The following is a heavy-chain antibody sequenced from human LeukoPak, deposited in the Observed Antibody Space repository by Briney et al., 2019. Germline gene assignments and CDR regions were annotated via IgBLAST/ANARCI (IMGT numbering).Heavy chain of an antibody. CDR2: ISAYDGNT. J-gene: IGHJ6*03. Sequence: ASVKVSCKASGYTFTSYGISWVRQAPGQGLEWMGWISAYDGNTNYAQKLQGRVTVTTDTSTSTAYMELRSLRSDDTAVYYCARDPPYYDFWSGYLTSNYYYYMDVWGKGTTVTVSS. V-gene: IGHV1-18*01. D-gene: IGHD3-3*01. CDR1: GYTFTSYG. CDR3: ARDPPYYDFWSGYLTSNYYYYMDV.